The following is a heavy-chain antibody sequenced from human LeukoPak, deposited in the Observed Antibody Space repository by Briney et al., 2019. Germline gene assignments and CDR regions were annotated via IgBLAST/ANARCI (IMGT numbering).Heavy chain of an antibody. CDR1: GGSISSYY. V-gene: IGHV4-59*08. D-gene: IGHD1-14*01. CDR3: ARQGRTTDYYYYGMDV. J-gene: IGHJ6*02. CDR2: IYYSGST. Sequence: SETLSLTCTVSGGSISSYYWSWIRQPPGKGLEWIGYIYYSGSTNYNPSLKSRVTISVDTSKSQFSLKLSSVTAADTAVYYCARQGRTTDYYYYGMDVWGQGTTVTVSS.